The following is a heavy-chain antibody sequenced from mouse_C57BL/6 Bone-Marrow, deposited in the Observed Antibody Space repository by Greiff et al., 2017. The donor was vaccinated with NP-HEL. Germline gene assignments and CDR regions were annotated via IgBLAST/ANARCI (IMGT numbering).Heavy chain of an antibody. V-gene: IGHV3-6*01. CDR3: AREDYGSSCFDY. Sequence: VQLQQSGPGLVKPSQSLSLTCSVTGYSITSGYYWNWIRQFPGNKLEWMGYISYDGSNNYNPSLKNRISITRDTSKNQFFLKLNSVTTEDTATYYCAREDYGSSCFDYWGQGTTLTVSS. J-gene: IGHJ2*01. D-gene: IGHD1-1*01. CDR1: GYSITSGYY. CDR2: ISYDGSN.